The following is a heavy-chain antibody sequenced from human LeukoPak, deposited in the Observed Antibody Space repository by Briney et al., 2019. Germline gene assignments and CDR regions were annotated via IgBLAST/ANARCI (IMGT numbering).Heavy chain of an antibody. CDR2: IRYDGITK. CDR1: GFSFSGYG. J-gene: IGHJ4*02. Sequence: GGSLRLSCAASGFSFSGYGMHWVRQVPGKGLEWVAFIRYDGITKFYIDSVKGRFAISRDNSKNTLCLQMNSLRTEDTAVYYCAALHTGTFVDYWGQGTLVTVSS. D-gene: IGHD4-17*01. V-gene: IGHV3-30*02. CDR3: AALHTGTFVDY.